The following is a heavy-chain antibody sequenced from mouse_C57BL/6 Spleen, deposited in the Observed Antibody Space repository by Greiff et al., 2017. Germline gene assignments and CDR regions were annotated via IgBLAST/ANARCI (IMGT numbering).Heavy chain of an antibody. J-gene: IGHJ3*01. CDR2: ISDGGSST. V-gene: IGHV5-4*01. CDR1: GFTFSSYA. D-gene: IGHD1-1*01. Sequence: EVKLEESGGGLVKPGGSLKLSCAASGFTFSSYAMSWVRQTPEKRLEWFATISDGGSSTYYPDNVKGRFTISRDNAKNNLYLQMSHLKSEDTAMYYWARDRTKYYGTMLFAYWGQGTLVTVSA. CDR3: ARDRTKYYGTMLFAY.